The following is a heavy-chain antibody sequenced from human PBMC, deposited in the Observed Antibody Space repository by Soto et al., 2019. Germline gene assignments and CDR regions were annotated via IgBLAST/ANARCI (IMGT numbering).Heavy chain of an antibody. J-gene: IGHJ4*02. CDR2: IYDRGST. Sequence: SETLSLTCTVSGGSIGSSSCYWGWIRQPPGKGQEWIGSIYDRGSTYSNPSLKSRLTTSLDTSKNQFSLKLTSVTAADTAVYYCARHGYTSGRTYFDYWGQGTLVTVSS. V-gene: IGHV4-39*01. CDR3: ARHGYTSGRTYFDY. D-gene: IGHD6-19*01. CDR1: GGSIGSSSCY.